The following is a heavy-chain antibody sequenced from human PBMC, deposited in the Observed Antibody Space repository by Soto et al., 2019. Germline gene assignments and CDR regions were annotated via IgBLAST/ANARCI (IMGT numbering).Heavy chain of an antibody. Sequence: HVQLVESGGGVVQPGGSLRLSCVASGFTFNNYGMHWVRQAPGKGLEWVAIIWYDGSNQNYADSVKGRFTLSRDYSKNTLYLQMNSLRAEDMAVYYCARDHRLAAMAYYFDYWGQGTLVTVSS. CDR1: GFTFNNYG. CDR3: ARDHRLAAMAYYFDY. D-gene: IGHD5-18*01. V-gene: IGHV3-33*01. J-gene: IGHJ4*02. CDR2: IWYDGSNQ.